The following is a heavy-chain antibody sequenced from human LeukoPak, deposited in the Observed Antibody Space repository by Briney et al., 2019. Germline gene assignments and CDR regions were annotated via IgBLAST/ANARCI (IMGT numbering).Heavy chain of an antibody. CDR3: ARQFAGDYDY. J-gene: IGHJ4*02. V-gene: IGHV5-51*01. Sequence: GESLKISCKASGYSFPSHWIGWVRQKPGKGRVWRGFIYPGDSDTKYSPSSEGQITISVDKSISTTYLQWRSLEASDTAVYFCARQFAGDYDYWGQGTRVTVSS. D-gene: IGHD4-17*01. CDR2: IYPGDSDT. CDR1: GYSFPSHW.